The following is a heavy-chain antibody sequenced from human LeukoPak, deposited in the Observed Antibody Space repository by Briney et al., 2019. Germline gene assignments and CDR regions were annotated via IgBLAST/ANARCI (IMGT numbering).Heavy chain of an antibody. J-gene: IGHJ6*02. CDR1: GGTFSSYA. CDR2: IIPIFGTA. Sequence: GASVKVSCKASGGTFSSYAISWVRQAPGQGLEWMGGIIPIFGTANYAQKFQGRVTITADESTSTAYMELSSLRSEDTAVYYCARAAQYYYGSGSPDYCYYGMDVWGQGTTVTVSS. D-gene: IGHD3-10*01. CDR3: ARAAQYYYGSGSPDYCYYGMDV. V-gene: IGHV1-69*13.